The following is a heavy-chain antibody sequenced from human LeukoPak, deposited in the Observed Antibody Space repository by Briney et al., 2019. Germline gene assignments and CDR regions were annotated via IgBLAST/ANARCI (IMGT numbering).Heavy chain of an antibody. Sequence: PGGSLRLSCAVFGFTFSSYWMSWVRQAPGKGLECVANIKHDGGEKYYVDSVEGRFTISRDNAKNSLFLQMNSLRAEDTAVYYCARDYGYPEYWGQGTLVTVSS. D-gene: IGHD6-25*01. CDR2: IKHDGGEK. J-gene: IGHJ4*02. CDR3: ARDYGYPEY. V-gene: IGHV3-7*01. CDR1: GFTFSSYW.